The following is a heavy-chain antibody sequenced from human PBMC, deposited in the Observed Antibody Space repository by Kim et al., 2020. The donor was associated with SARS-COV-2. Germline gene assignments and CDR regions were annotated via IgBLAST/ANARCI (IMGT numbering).Heavy chain of an antibody. D-gene: IGHD3-22*01. V-gene: IGHV5-51*01. CDR1: GYTFTNYW. CDR2: FYPRDSDT. Sequence: GESLKISCKGSGYTFTNYWIAWVRQMPGKGLECMEIFYPRDSDTRDSPSVEGQVTFSVDKYLNTASLPGGSLKASDTAMYYCARRRFSSGSFDYWGQGCLVTVSS. J-gene: IGHJ4*02. CDR3: ARRRFSSGSFDY.